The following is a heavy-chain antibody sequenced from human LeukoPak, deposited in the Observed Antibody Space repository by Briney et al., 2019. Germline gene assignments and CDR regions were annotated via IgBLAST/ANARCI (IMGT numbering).Heavy chain of an antibody. D-gene: IGHD3-10*01. CDR2: ISYDGSK. J-gene: IGHJ4*02. Sequence: GGSLRLSCAASGFTFSSYAMHWVRQAPGKGLEWVAVISYDGSKYYADSVKGRFTISRDNSKNTLYLQMNSLRAEDTAVYYCARPMEGYSGSGSWYFDYWGQGTLVTVSS. V-gene: IGHV3-30*04. CDR1: GFTFSSYA. CDR3: ARPMEGYSGSGSWYFDY.